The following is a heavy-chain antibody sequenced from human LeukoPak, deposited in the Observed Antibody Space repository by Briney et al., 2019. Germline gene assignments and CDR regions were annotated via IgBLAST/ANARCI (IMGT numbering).Heavy chain of an antibody. D-gene: IGHD6-13*01. V-gene: IGHV1-2*02. CDR1: GYTFTGYY. CDR2: INPNSGGT. Sequence: ASVKVSCKASGYTFTGYYMHWVRQAPGQGLEWMGWINPNSGGTNYAQKFQGRVTMTRDTSISTAYMELSRLRSDDTAVYYCARVGGYSSSWHPPEGYYYYGMDVWGQGTTVTVSS. J-gene: IGHJ6*02. CDR3: ARVGGYSSSWHPPEGYYYYGMDV.